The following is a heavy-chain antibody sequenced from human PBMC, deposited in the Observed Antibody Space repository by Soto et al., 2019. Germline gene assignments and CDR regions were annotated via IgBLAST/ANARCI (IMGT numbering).Heavy chain of an antibody. V-gene: IGHV1-69*08. CDR2: IIPILGIA. J-gene: IGHJ5*02. Sequence: QVQLVQSGAEVKKPGSSVKVSCKASGGTFSSYTISWVRQAPGQGLEWMGRIIPILGIANYAQKFQGRVTITADKSTSTAYMELSSLRSEDTAVYYCAREEALWCGELSPGWFDPWGQGTLVTVSS. CDR1: GGTFSSYT. CDR3: AREEALWCGELSPGWFDP. D-gene: IGHD3-10*01.